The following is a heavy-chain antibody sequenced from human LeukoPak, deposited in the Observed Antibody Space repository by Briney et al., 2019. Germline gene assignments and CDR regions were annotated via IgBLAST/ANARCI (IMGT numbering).Heavy chain of an antibody. Sequence: ETLSLTCTVSGGSISSDYWSWIRQPPGKGLEWIGYIYYSGSTNYNPSLKSRVTISVDTSKNQFSLKLSSVTAADTAVYYCARTTYYYDSSGYYPVDAFDIWGQGTMVTVSS. J-gene: IGHJ3*02. D-gene: IGHD3-22*01. CDR3: ARTTYYYDSSGYYPVDAFDI. CDR1: GGSISSDY. CDR2: IYYSGST. V-gene: IGHV4-59*08.